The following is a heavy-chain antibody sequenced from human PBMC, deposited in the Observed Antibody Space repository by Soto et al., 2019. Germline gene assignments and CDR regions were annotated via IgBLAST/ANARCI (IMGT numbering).Heavy chain of an antibody. CDR2: IRSKSYTGTT. Sequence: PGGSLRLSCSASGFTFADYALSWFRQAPGKGLEWVGFIRSKSYTGTTEYAASVKGRFTISRDDSKSIAYLQMSSLKTEDTAVYYCARLLVADFDYWGQGTLVTVSS. V-gene: IGHV3-49*03. CDR3: ARLLVADFDY. D-gene: IGHD5-12*01. J-gene: IGHJ4*02. CDR1: GFTFADYA.